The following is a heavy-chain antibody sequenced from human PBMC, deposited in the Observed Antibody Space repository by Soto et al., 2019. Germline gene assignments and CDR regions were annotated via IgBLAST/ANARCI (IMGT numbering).Heavy chain of an antibody. Sequence: GGSLRLSCAASGFTFSGYAMSWVRQAPGKGLEWASAISGSGGSTYYADSVKGRFTISRDNSKNTLYLQMNSLRAEDTAVYYCAKDTITXVRGVDEYYYYYYGMDVWGQGTTVTVSS. CDR1: GFTFSGYA. D-gene: IGHD3-10*01. J-gene: IGHJ6*02. CDR3: AKDTITXVRGVDEYYYYYYGMDV. V-gene: IGHV3-23*01. CDR2: ISGSGGST.